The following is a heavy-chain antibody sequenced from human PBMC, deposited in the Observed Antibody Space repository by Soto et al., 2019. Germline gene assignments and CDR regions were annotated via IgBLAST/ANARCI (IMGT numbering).Heavy chain of an antibody. J-gene: IGHJ5*02. D-gene: IGHD3-10*01. CDR3: ARVRGTYGSGSYFHGWFDP. Sequence: QVQLQESGPGLVKPSETLSLTCTVSGGSISSYYWSWIRQPPGKGLEWIGYTYYSGSTNYNPSLKSRVTTSVDTSKNQFSLKLSSVTAADTAVYYCARVRGTYGSGSYFHGWFDPWGQGTLVTVSS. CDR2: TYYSGST. V-gene: IGHV4-59*01. CDR1: GGSISSYY.